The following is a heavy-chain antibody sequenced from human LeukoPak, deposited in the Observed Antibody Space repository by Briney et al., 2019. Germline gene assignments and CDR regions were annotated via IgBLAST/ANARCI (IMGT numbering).Heavy chain of an antibody. V-gene: IGHV3-23*01. Sequence: GGSLRLSCAASGFIFNTNAMTWVRQAPGKGLEWVSTVTGSDGSTFYANSVKGRFTISRDNSKNTLYLQMNSLRAEDTAVYYCAKVYRYDILTGYPIGSYFDYWGQGTLVTVSS. CDR3: AKVYRYDILTGYPIGSYFDY. CDR2: VTGSDGST. D-gene: IGHD3-9*01. J-gene: IGHJ4*02. CDR1: GFIFNTNA.